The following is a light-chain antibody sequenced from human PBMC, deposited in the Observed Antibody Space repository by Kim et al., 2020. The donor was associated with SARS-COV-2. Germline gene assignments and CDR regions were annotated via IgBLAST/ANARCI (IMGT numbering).Light chain of an antibody. J-gene: IGLJ2*01. V-gene: IGLV3-1*01. CDR3: QAWDSSTGVV. CDR2: QDS. CDR1: KMGDKY. Sequence: SPGQPASITFAGDKMGDKYACWYQQKPRQSPLLVIYQDSKRPSGVPERFSGSNSGNTATLTISGTQAMDEADYYCQAWDSSTGVVFGGGTQLTVL.